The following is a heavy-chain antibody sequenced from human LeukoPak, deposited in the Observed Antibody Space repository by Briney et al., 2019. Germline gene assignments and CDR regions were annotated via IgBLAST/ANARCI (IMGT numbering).Heavy chain of an antibody. D-gene: IGHD2-2*01. Sequence: GGSLRLSCAASVITFSTHGMSWVRQAPGKGLEWVAFIRYDGSNKYYADSVKGRFTISRDNSKNTLYLQMNSLRAEDTAVYYCAKERGGCSSTSCLFDYWGQGTLVTVSS. CDR1: VITFSTHG. CDR3: AKERGGCSSTSCLFDY. V-gene: IGHV3-30*02. CDR2: IRYDGSNK. J-gene: IGHJ4*02.